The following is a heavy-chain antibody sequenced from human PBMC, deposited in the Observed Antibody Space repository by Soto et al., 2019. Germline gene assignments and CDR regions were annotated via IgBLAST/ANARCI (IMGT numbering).Heavy chain of an antibody. CDR1: GFTFRSYE. J-gene: IGHJ4*02. Sequence: EVQLVESGGGLVQPGGSLRLSCAASGFTFRSYEMNWVRQAPGKGLEWVSYISSSGSTIYYADSVKGRFTISRDNAKNSLYLQMNSLRAEDTAVYYCARGFRMATNDYWGQGTLVTVSS. D-gene: IGHD5-12*01. CDR2: ISSSGSTI. V-gene: IGHV3-48*03. CDR3: ARGFRMATNDY.